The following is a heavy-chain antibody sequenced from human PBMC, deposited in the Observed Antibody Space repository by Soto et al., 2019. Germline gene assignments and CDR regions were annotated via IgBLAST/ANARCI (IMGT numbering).Heavy chain of an antibody. CDR2: INPNSGGT. V-gene: IGHV1-2*04. CDR3: ARSGGGYCSGGSCFDAFDI. D-gene: IGHD2-15*01. CDR1: GYTFTGYY. Sequence: ASVKVSCKASGYTFTGYYMHWVRQAPGQGLEWMGWINPNSGGTNYAQKFQGWVTMTRDTSISTAYMELSRLRSDDTAVYYCARSGGGYCSGGSCFDAFDIWGQGTMVPVSS. J-gene: IGHJ3*02.